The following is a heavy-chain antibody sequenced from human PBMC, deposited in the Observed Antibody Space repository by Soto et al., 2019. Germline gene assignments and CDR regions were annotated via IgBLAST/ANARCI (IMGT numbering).Heavy chain of an antibody. CDR3: AREKYDSSGRNWFDP. CDR1: GGSISSYY. CDR2: IYYSGST. Sequence: PSATLSLTCTVSGGSISSYYWSWIRQPPGKGLEWIGYIYYSGSTNYNPSLKSRVTISVDTSKNQFSLKLSSVTAADTAVYYCAREKYDSSGRNWFDPWGQGTLVTVSS. J-gene: IGHJ5*02. D-gene: IGHD3-22*01. V-gene: IGHV4-59*12.